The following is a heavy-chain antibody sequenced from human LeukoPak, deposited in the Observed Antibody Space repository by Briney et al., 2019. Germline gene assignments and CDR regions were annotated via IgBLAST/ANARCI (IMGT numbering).Heavy chain of an antibody. CDR3: AKDRGYGSGSFPNFDY. CDR1: GFTFSSYA. CDR2: ISGSGGST. J-gene: IGHJ4*02. Sequence: GGSLRLSCAASGFTFSSYAMSWVRQAPGKVLEWVSAISGSGGSTYYADSVKGRFTISRDNSKNTLYLQMNSLRAEDTAVYYWAKDRGYGSGSFPNFDYWGQGTLVTVSS. D-gene: IGHD3-10*01. V-gene: IGHV3-23*01.